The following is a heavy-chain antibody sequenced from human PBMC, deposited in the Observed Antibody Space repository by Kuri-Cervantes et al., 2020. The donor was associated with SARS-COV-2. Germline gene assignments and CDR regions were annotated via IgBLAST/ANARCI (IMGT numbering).Heavy chain of an antibody. D-gene: IGHD3-3*01. Sequence: GSLRLPCTVSGGSVSSGSYYWSWIRQPPGKGLEWIGEINHSGSTNYNPSLKSRVTISVDTSKNQFYLKLSSVTAADTAVYYCARGRSITIFGVVIEKYGMDVWGQGTTVTVSS. CDR1: GGSVSSGSYY. CDR3: ARGRSITIFGVVIEKYGMDV. CDR2: INHSGST. V-gene: IGHV4-39*07. J-gene: IGHJ6*02.